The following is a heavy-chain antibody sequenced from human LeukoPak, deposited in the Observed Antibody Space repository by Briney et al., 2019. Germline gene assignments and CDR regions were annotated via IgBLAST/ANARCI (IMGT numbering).Heavy chain of an antibody. Sequence: ASVKVSCKASGYTFTSYGISWVRQAPGQGLEWMGWISAYNGNTNYAQKLQGRVTMTTDTSTSTAYMELRSLRSDDTAVYYCARVGVRGVIIIADAFDIWGQGTMVTVSS. CDR2: ISAYNGNT. CDR3: ARVGVRGVIIIADAFDI. J-gene: IGHJ3*02. D-gene: IGHD3-10*01. V-gene: IGHV1-18*01. CDR1: GYTFTSYG.